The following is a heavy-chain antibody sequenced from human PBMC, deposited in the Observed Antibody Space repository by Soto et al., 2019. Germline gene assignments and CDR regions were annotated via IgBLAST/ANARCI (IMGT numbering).Heavy chain of an antibody. V-gene: IGHV6-1*01. J-gene: IGHJ3*02. CDR3: ARAEWGAGTWI. Sequence: PSQTLSLTCAIPGDSVSSNSVAWNWIRQSPSRGLEWLGRTYYRSKWYNDYAISVKSRISINPDTPKNQFSLQLNSVTPEDTAVYYCARAEWGAGTWIWGQGTMVTVSS. CDR2: TYYRSKWYN. D-gene: IGHD1-1*01. CDR1: GDSVSSNSVA.